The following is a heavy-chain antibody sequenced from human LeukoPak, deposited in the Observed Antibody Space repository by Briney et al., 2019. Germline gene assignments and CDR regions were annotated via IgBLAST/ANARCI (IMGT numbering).Heavy chain of an antibody. CDR2: IYYSGST. Sequence: SETLSLTCTVSGGSISSYYWSWIRQPPGKGLEWIGYIYYSGSTNYNPSLKSRVTISVDTSKNQFSLKLSSVTAADTAVYYCARGLQQLGPWGQGTLVTVSS. J-gene: IGHJ5*02. V-gene: IGHV4-59*12. D-gene: IGHD6-13*01. CDR1: GGSISSYY. CDR3: ARGLQQLGP.